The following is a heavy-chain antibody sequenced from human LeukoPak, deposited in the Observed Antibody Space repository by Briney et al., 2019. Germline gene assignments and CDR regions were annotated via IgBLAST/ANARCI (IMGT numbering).Heavy chain of an antibody. V-gene: IGHV3-33*08. CDR2: IWYDGSNE. CDR3: ARGGGYSGYDFCDY. CDR1: GFTFSNYA. D-gene: IGHD5-12*01. J-gene: IGHJ4*02. Sequence: GGSLRLSCAASGFTFSNYAMSWVRQAPGKGLEWVAVIWYDGSNEYYADSVKGRFTISRDNSKNTLYLQMNSLRAEDTAVYYCARGGGYSGYDFCDYWGQGTLVTVSS.